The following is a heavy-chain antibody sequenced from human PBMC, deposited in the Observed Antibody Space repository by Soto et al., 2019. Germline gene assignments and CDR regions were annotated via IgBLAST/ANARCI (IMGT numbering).Heavy chain of an antibody. CDR3: AMLGYSSSWYGGYY. D-gene: IGHD6-13*01. V-gene: IGHV1-69*06. CDR2: IIPIFGTA. Sequence: QVQLVQSGAEVKKPGSSVKVSCKASGGTFSSYAISWLRQAPGQGLEWMGGIIPIFGTANYAQKFQGRVTITADKAKRAAYMELSSLRSADTAVYYCAMLGYSSSWYGGYYWGQRTLVTVSA. CDR1: GGTFSSYA. J-gene: IGHJ4*02.